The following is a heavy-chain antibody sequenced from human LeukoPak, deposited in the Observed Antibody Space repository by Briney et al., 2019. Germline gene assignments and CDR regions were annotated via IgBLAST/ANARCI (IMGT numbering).Heavy chain of an antibody. J-gene: IGHJ5*02. CDR3: ATDPPRGPAATNWFDP. CDR2: FDPEDGET. V-gene: IGHV1-24*01. D-gene: IGHD2-2*01. CDR1: GYTLTELS. Sequence: ASVKVSCKVSGYTLTELSMHWVRQAPGKGLEWMGGFDPEDGETIYVQKFQGRVTMTEDTSTDTAYMELSSLRSEDTAVYYCATDPPRGPAATNWFDPWGQGTLVTVSS.